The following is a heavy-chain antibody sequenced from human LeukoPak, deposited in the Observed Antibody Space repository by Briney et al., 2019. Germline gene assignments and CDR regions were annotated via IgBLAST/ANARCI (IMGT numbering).Heavy chain of an antibody. V-gene: IGHV3-74*01. CDR3: TRAISNIWNNCFDP. CDR1: GFTFSTYW. D-gene: IGHD6-13*01. Sequence: GGSLRLSCAVSGFTFSTYWMHWVRQAPGKGLVWVSRINSDGSATTYADSVKGRFTISRDSAKNTLYLQMNSLRVEDTAVYYCTRAISNIWNNCFDPWGQGTLVTVSS. CDR2: INSDGSAT. J-gene: IGHJ5*02.